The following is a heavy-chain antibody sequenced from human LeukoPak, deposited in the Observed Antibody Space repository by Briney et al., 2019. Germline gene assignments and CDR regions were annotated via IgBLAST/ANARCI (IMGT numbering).Heavy chain of an antibody. CDR3: ARAHSSGWPHMFDP. J-gene: IGHJ5*02. Sequence: PSENLSFTCTVSGGSISTYSWTWLRQPPGQGLEGIVNIYYSGSTNYNPSLKSRVTISIDTSKNQFSLKVSSVTAADTAVYYCARAHSSGWPHMFDPWGQGTLVTVPS. D-gene: IGHD6-19*01. CDR2: IYYSGST. CDR1: GGSISTYS. V-gene: IGHV4-59*01.